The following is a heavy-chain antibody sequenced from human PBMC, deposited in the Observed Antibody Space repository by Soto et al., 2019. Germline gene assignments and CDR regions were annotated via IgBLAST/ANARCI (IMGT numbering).Heavy chain of an antibody. Sequence: EVQLVESGGGLVQPGGSLRLSCAAAGFTFNSHWMHWVRQAPGKGLVWVSRINGDGSSTFYADSVKGRFTVSRDNAKXXXXXXXXXXXAEXTAVYYCARGIQWRYGMDVWGQGTTVTVSS. D-gene: IGHD5-12*01. J-gene: IGHJ6*02. V-gene: IGHV3-74*01. CDR1: GFTFNSHW. CDR3: ARGIQWRYGMDV. CDR2: INGDGSST.